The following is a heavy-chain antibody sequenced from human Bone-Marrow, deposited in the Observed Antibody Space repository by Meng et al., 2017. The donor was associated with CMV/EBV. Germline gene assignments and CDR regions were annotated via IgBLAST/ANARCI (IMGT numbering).Heavy chain of an antibody. CDR1: GGTFSSYT. D-gene: IGHD6-6*01. J-gene: IGHJ6*02. Sequence: SVKVSCKASGGTFSSYTISWVRQAPGQGLEWMGRIIPILGIANYAQKFQGRVTITADKSMSTAYMELSSLRSEDTAVYYCARDGSSSYYGMDVWGQGTTVTVSS. V-gene: IGHV1-69*04. CDR2: IIPILGIA. CDR3: ARDGSSSYYGMDV.